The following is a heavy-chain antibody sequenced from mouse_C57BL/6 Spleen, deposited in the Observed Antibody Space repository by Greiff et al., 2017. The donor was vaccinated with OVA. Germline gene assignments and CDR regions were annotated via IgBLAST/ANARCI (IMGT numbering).Heavy chain of an antibody. J-gene: IGHJ4*01. CDR2: IYPGDGDT. Sequence: VQLQQSGPELVKPGASVKISCKASGYAFSSSWMNWVKQRPGKGLEWIGRIYPGDGDTNYNGKFKGKATLTADKSSSTAYMQLSSLTSEDSAVYFCARSGIYYDYGGAMDYWGQGTSVTVSS. CDR1: GYAFSSSW. CDR3: ARSGIYYDYGGAMDY. V-gene: IGHV1-82*01. D-gene: IGHD2-4*01.